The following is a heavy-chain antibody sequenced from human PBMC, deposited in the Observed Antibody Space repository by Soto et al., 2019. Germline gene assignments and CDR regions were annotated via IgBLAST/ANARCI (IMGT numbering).Heavy chain of an antibody. CDR3: ARDIVVVVGYPWYFDY. J-gene: IGHJ4*02. CDR1: GFTFSSYW. D-gene: IGHD2-15*01. Sequence: GGSLRLSCAASGFTFSSYWMSWVRQAPGKGLEWVANIKQDGSEKYYVDSVKGRFTISRDNAKNSLYLQMNSLRAEDTAVYYCARDIVVVVGYPWYFDYWGQGTLVTVSS. CDR2: IKQDGSEK. V-gene: IGHV3-7*04.